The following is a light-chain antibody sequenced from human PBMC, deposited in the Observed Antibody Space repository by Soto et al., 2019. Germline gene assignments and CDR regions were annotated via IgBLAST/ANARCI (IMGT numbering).Light chain of an antibody. Sequence: EIVLTQSPGALSLSPGERAILSCRASQSLSSNYLAWYQQKPGQAPRLLIYATSSRATGIPDRFSGSGSGTDFTLTISSLEPEDFAVYYCQQRSNWPLLTFGPGTKVDIK. J-gene: IGKJ3*01. V-gene: IGKV3D-20*02. CDR2: ATS. CDR1: QSLSSNY. CDR3: QQRSNWPLLT.